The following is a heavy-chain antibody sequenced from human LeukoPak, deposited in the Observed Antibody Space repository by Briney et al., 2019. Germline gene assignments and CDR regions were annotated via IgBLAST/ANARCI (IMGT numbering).Heavy chain of an antibody. D-gene: IGHD5-24*01. V-gene: IGHV1-69*13. J-gene: IGHJ6*02. CDR3: ARVVLGRRWLQSSYYYGMDV. CDR1: GGIFISYA. Sequence: SVKVSCKASGGIFISYAISWVRQAPGQGLEWMEGIIPIFGTPNYAQKFQGRVTITADESTSTAYMELSSLRSEDTAVYYCARVVLGRRWLQSSYYYGMDVWGQGTTVTVSS. CDR2: IIPIFGTP.